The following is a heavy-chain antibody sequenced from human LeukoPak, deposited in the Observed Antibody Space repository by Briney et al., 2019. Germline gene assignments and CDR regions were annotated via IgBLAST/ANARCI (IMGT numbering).Heavy chain of an antibody. D-gene: IGHD3-22*01. J-gene: IGHJ4*02. Sequence: SETLSLTCAVSGGSISSSNWRSWVRQPPGKGLEWIGEIYHSGSTNYNPSLKSRVTISVDKSKNQFSLKLSSVTAADTAVYYCARENYYDSSGYSPTLDYWGQGTLVTVSS. V-gene: IGHV4-4*02. CDR1: GGSISSSNW. CDR2: IYHSGST. CDR3: ARENYYDSSGYSPTLDY.